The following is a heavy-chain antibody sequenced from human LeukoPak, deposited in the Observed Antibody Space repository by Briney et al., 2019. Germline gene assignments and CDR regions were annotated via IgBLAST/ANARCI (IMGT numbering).Heavy chain of an antibody. CDR1: GGSISSGGYY. Sequence: ASETLSLTCTVSGGSISSGGYYWSWIRQHPGKGLEWIGYIYYSGSTYYNPSLKSRVTISVDTSKNQFPLKLSSVTAADTAVYYCARGSRGYSYGWGQGTLVTVSS. J-gene: IGHJ4*02. CDR3: ARGSRGYSYG. V-gene: IGHV4-31*03. D-gene: IGHD5-18*01. CDR2: IYYSGST.